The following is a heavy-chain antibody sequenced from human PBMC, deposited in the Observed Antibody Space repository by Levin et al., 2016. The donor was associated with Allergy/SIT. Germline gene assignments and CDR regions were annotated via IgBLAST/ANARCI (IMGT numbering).Heavy chain of an antibody. CDR1: GGSISSSSYY. D-gene: IGHD1-26*01. CDR2: IYYSGST. J-gene: IGHJ4*02. CDR3: ARHYELHPLDY. Sequence: SETLSLTCTVSGGSISSSSYYWGWIRQPPGKGLEWIGSIYYSGSTYYNPSLKSRVTISVDTSKNQFSLKLSSVTAADTAVYYCARHYELHPLDYWGQGTLGHRLL. V-gene: IGHV4-39*01.